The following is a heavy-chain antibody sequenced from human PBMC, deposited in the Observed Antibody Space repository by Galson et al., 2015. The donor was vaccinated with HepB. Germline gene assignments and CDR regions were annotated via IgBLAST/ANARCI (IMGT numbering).Heavy chain of an antibody. CDR3: ARVPARSFSPTSDY. D-gene: IGHD2-15*01. CDR2: ISGSSNTI. J-gene: IGHJ4*02. V-gene: IGHV3-48*02. Sequence: SLRLSCAASGFSFSTYNMNWVRQAPGKGLEWISYISGSSNTIYYADFVKGRFTISRDNDKNSLHLQMTSLRDEDTAVYYCARVPARSFSPTSDYWGQGTLVTVSS. CDR1: GFSFSTYN.